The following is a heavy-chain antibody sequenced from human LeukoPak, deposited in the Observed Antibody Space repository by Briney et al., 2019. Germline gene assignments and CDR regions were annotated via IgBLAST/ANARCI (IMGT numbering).Heavy chain of an antibody. CDR1: GGSISSGGYS. Sequence: SQTLSLTCAVSGGSISSGGYSWSWIRQPPGKGLEWIGYIYHSGSTNYNPSLKSRVTISVDTSKNQFSLKLSSVTAADTAVYYCAREGTDGSGSPRAFDIWGQGTMVTVSS. CDR2: IYHSGST. J-gene: IGHJ3*02. CDR3: AREGTDGSGSPRAFDI. V-gene: IGHV4-30-2*01. D-gene: IGHD3-10*01.